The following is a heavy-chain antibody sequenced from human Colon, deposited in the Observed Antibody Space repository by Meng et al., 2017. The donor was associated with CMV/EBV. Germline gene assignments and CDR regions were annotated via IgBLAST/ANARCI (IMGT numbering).Heavy chain of an antibody. Sequence: SETLSLTCAVSGASFSDYYWNWIRQSPGKGLEWIGQISHSGNTYYNPSLKSRVSMSVDTSKNQFSLKLSSMTAADTAVYYCVTKRAKYCSTGPCPGYFDNWGQGTLVTVSS. J-gene: IGHJ4*02. CDR3: VTKRAKYCSTGPCPGYFDN. V-gene: IGHV4-34*01. CDR2: ISHSGNT. CDR1: GASFSDYY. D-gene: IGHD2-2*01.